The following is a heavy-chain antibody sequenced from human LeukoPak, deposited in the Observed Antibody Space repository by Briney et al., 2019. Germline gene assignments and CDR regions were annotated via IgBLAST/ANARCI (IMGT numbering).Heavy chain of an antibody. CDR1: GFTFTRYT. Sequence: PGGSLRLSCAASGFTFTRYTMNWVRQAPGKGLEWVSSIGSSSTFIYYADSVKGRFTISRGNAKNSLFLQMNSLRADDTAVYYCAKAHPGFDYWGQGTLVTVSS. J-gene: IGHJ4*02. CDR2: IGSSSTFI. CDR3: AKAHPGFDY. V-gene: IGHV3-21*01.